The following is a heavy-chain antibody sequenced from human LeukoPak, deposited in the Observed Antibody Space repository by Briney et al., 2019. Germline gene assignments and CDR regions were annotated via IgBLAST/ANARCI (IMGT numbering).Heavy chain of an antibody. CDR2: ISGSGVNT. D-gene: IGHD3-3*01. CDR3: AKAWTAGYDRAYVDY. CDR1: GFTFRSYA. V-gene: IGHV3-23*01. J-gene: IGHJ4*02. Sequence: PGGSLRLSCAASGFTFRSYAMTWVRQAPEKGLQWVSCISGSGVNTYYADSMRGRFTISRDNTRNTLYLQMHSLSAEDTAKYYSAKAWTAGYDRAYVDYWGQGTLVTVSS.